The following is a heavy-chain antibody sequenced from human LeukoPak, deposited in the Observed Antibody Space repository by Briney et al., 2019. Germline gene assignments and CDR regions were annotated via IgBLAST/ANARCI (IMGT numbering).Heavy chain of an antibody. CDR1: GGSISSGDYY. CDR2: IYNSGST. D-gene: IGHD4-17*01. J-gene: IGHJ4*02. V-gene: IGHV4-30-4*01. Sequence: PSETLSLTCTVAGGSISSGDYYWSWIRQPPGKGLEWIGYIYNSGSTYYKPSLKSRVTISVDTSKNQFSLKVSSVTAADTAVYYCARGQHGDYNNPYYFDYWGQGTLVTVSS. CDR3: ARGQHGDYNNPYYFDY.